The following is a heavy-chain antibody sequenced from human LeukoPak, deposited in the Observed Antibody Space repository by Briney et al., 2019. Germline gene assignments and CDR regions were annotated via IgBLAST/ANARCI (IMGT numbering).Heavy chain of an antibody. CDR2: IKSKTDGGTT. V-gene: IGHV3-15*01. CDR3: TTDTYYYGSGMDV. D-gene: IGHD3-10*01. Sequence: GGSLRLSCAASGFTFSNAWMSWVRQAPGKGLEWVGRIKSKTDGGTTDYAAPVKGRFTISRDDSKNTLYLQMNSLKTEDTAVYYCTTDTYYYGSGMDVWGQGTTVTVPS. CDR1: GFTFSNAW. J-gene: IGHJ6*02.